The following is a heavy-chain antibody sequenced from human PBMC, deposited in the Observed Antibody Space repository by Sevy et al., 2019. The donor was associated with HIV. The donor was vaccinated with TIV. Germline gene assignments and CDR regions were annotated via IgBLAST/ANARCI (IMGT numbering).Heavy chain of an antibody. CDR3: AEDLSGLTYYFDY. CDR1: GFTFSSYG. V-gene: IGHV3-30*18. CDR2: ISYDGSNK. Sequence: GGSLRLSCAASGFTFSSYGMHWVRQAPGKGLEWVAVISYDGSNKYYADSVKGRFTISRDNSKNTLYLQMNSLLAEDTDEYYCAEDLSGLTYYFDYWGQGTLVTVSS. J-gene: IGHJ4*02. D-gene: IGHD3-16*01.